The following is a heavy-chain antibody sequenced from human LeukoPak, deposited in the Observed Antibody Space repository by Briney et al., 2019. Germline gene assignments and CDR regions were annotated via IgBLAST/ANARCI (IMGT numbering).Heavy chain of an antibody. CDR2: ISSSSSYI. V-gene: IGHV3-21*01. D-gene: IGHD2-2*01. Sequence: GGSLRLSCAASGFTFSSYSMNWVRQAPGKGLEWVSSISSSSSYIYYADSVKGRFTISRDNAKNSLYLQMNSLRAEDTAVYYCAKSRGPAAMPDLDYWGQGTLVTVSS. J-gene: IGHJ4*02. CDR1: GFTFSSYS. CDR3: AKSRGPAAMPDLDY.